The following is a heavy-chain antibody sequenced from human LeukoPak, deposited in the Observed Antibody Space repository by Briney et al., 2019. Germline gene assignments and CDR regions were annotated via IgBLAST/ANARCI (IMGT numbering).Heavy chain of an antibody. J-gene: IGHJ4*02. CDR2: ISSSSRYI. V-gene: IGHV3-21*01. CDR3: ARDHPLYSLEYNY. D-gene: IGHD5-18*01. CDR1: GFTFSSYS. Sequence: GGSLRLSCAASGFTFSSYSMNWVRQAPGKGLEWVSSISSSSRYIYYADSVKGRFTISRDNAKNSLYLQMNSLRAEDTAVYYCARDHPLYSLEYNYWGQGTLVTVSS.